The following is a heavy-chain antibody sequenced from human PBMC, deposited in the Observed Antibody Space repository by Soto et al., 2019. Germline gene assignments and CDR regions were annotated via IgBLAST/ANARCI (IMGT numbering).Heavy chain of an antibody. CDR2: ISSSSSYI. J-gene: IGHJ6*02. CDR3: AGVSSGGVGGGYDSYYYYGMDG. CDR1: GFTFSSYS. Sequence: LRLSCAASGFTFSSYSMNWVRQAPGKGLEWVSSISSSSSYIYYADSVKGRFTISRDNAKKSLYLQMNSLRGEDTAVYYCAGVSSGGVGGGYDSYYYYGMDGGGQGTTVTVSS. D-gene: IGHD5-12*01. V-gene: IGHV3-21*01.